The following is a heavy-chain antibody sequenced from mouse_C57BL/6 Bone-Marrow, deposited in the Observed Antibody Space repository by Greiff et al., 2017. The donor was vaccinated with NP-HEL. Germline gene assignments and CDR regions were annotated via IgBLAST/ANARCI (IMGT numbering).Heavy chain of an antibody. Sequence: VQLQQSGAELVKPGASVKISCKASGYAFSSYWMNWVKQRPGQGLEWIGQIYPGDGDTNYNGKFKGKATLTADKSSSTAYMQLSSLTSEDSAVYFCARGTTGTSCDYWGQGTTLTVSS. CDR2: IYPGDGDT. D-gene: IGHD1-2*01. V-gene: IGHV1-80*01. CDR1: GYAFSSYW. CDR3: ARGTTGTSCDY. J-gene: IGHJ2*01.